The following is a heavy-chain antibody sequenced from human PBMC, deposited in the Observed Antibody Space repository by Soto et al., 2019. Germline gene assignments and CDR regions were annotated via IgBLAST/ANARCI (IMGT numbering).Heavy chain of an antibody. V-gene: IGHV3-23*01. CDR3: AKDIGGPYFDWLLGGTGYFDY. J-gene: IGHJ4*02. Sequence: EVQLLESGGGLVQPGGSLRLSCAASGFTFSSYAMSWVRQAPGKGLEWVSAISGSGGSTYYADSVKGRFTISRDNSKNTLYLQMNSLRAEDTAVYYCAKDIGGPYFDWLLGGTGYFDYWGQGTLVTVSS. CDR2: ISGSGGST. CDR1: GFTFSSYA. D-gene: IGHD3-9*01.